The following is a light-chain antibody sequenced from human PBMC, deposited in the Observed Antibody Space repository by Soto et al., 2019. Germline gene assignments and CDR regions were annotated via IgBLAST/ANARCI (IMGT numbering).Light chain of an antibody. CDR3: QQYGNSRGT. Sequence: ETVMTQSPATLSVSPGERATLSCRASQSVYSSLAWYQQKPGQAPRLLIYGASTRATGIPARFSGSGSGTDFTLTINSLAPEDFAVYYCQQYGNSRGTFGQGTKVDIK. V-gene: IGKV3-15*01. CDR2: GAS. CDR1: QSVYSS. J-gene: IGKJ1*01.